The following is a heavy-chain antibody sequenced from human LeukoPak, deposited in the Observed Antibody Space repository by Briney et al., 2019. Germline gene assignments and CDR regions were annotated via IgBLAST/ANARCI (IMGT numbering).Heavy chain of an antibody. Sequence: GGSLRLSCAASGFTFDDYAMHWVRQAPGKGLEWVSGISWNSGSIGYADSVKGRFTISRDNAKNSLYLQMSSLRAEDTALYYCAKEAPGIAAAAALDYWGQGTLVTVSS. CDR1: GFTFDDYA. J-gene: IGHJ4*02. CDR3: AKEAPGIAAAAALDY. D-gene: IGHD6-13*01. V-gene: IGHV3-9*01. CDR2: ISWNSGSI.